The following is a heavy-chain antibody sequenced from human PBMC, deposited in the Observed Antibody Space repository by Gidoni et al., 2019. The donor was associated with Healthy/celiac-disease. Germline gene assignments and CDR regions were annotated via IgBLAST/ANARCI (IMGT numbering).Heavy chain of an antibody. CDR3: ARAGGKATYYYDSSGYYYVD. J-gene: IGHJ4*02. V-gene: IGHV1-69*01. D-gene: IGHD3-22*01. CDR1: GGTFSSYA. Sequence: QVQLVQSGAEVKKPGSSVKVSCKASGGTFSSYAISWVRQAPGQGLEWMGGIIPIFGTANYAQKFQGRVTITADESTSTAYMELSSLRSEDTAVYYCARAGGKATYYYDSSGYYYVDWGQGTLVTVSS. CDR2: IIPIFGTA.